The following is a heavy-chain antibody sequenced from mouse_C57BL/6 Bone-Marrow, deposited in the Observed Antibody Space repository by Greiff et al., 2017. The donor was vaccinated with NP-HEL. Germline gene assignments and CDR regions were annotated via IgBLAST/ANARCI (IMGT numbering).Heavy chain of an antibody. CDR1: GFTFSDYY. Sequence: EVKLVESGGGLVQPGGSLKLSCAASGFTFSDYYMYWVRQTPEKRLEWVAYISNGGGSTYYPDTVKGRFTISRDNAKNTLYLQMSRLKSEDTAMYYCARQRDAVDYWGQGTSVTVSS. CDR3: ARQRDAVDY. CDR2: ISNGGGST. J-gene: IGHJ4*01. V-gene: IGHV5-12*01.